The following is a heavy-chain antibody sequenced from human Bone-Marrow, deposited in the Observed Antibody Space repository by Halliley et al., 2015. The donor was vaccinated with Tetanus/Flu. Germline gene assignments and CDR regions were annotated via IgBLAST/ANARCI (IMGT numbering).Heavy chain of an antibody. CDR2: IYTGCDP. J-gene: IGHJ6*02. D-gene: IGHD6-13*01. V-gene: IGHV3-53*01. Sequence: SLIYTGCDPYYADSVKGRFPISRDNSKNTLYLQMNSLRVEDTAVYYCARLTPLAATGYYAMDVWGQGTTVTVSS. CDR3: ARLTPLAATGYYAMDV.